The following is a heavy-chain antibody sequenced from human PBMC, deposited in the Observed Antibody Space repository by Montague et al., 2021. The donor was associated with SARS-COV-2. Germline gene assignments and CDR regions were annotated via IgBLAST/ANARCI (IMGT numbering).Heavy chain of an antibody. V-gene: IGHV4-59*01. D-gene: IGHD2-21*01. J-gene: IGHJ3*02. CDR2: IYHSGNT. Sequence: SETLSLTYSVSGGSISGYYWSWIRQPPGKGLEWIGYIYHSGNTNYNPSLKSRVSISVDTSKNQFSLRLSSVTAADTAVYYCARTPGQIAGDAFDIWGQGTMVTVSS. CDR3: ARTPGQIAGDAFDI. CDR1: GGSISGYY.